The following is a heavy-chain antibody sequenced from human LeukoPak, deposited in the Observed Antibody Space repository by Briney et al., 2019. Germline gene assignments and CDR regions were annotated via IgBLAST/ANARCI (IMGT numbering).Heavy chain of an antibody. V-gene: IGHV4-59*02. J-gene: IGHJ4*02. CDR1: GDSVTGYF. D-gene: IGHD2-15*01. Sequence: SETLSLTCTVFGDSVTGYFLNGVRQPPGKGLEWIGHIYKIGTTNYNPRLKSRLTISADTSKYQFSLQLRSVSAADTAVYYCVIGVGWQPDYWGQGALVTVSS. CDR3: VIGVGWQPDY. CDR2: IYKIGTT.